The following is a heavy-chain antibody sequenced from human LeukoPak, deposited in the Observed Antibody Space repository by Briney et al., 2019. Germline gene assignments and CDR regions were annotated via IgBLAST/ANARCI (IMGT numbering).Heavy chain of an antibody. CDR2: IKRDGGDK. D-gene: IGHD2-2*02. CDR1: GSTLSSFW. CDR3: ARGDEYTASP. V-gene: IGHV3-7*05. Sequence: AGGSLRLSRAASGSTLSSFWMSWVREAPGKGLEWVANIKRDGGDKYYVDSVKGRFSISRDNAKNSLYPHMNSLRAEDTAVYYCARGDEYTASPWGQRALVTVSS. J-gene: IGHJ1*01.